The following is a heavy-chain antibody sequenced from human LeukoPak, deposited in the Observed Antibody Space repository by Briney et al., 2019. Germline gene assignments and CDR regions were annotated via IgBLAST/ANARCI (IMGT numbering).Heavy chain of an antibody. CDR1: GSTFSSYA. D-gene: IGHD5-18*01. Sequence: GGSLRLSCAASGSTFSSYAMHWVRQAPGKGLEWVAVISYDGSNKYYADSVKGRFTISRDNSKNTLYLQMNSLRAEDTAVYYCARDPGYSYGIDYWGQGTLVTVSS. CDR2: ISYDGSNK. CDR3: ARDPGYSYGIDY. J-gene: IGHJ4*02. V-gene: IGHV3-30-3*01.